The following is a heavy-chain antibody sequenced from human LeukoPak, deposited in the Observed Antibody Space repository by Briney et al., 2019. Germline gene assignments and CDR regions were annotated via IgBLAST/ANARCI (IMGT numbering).Heavy chain of an antibody. Sequence: PSETLSLTCTVSGGSISSGYNYWSWIRQPAGKGLEWIGYIYHTGDTYNNPSLKSRVTISLDRSKNQFSLKLTSLTAADTAVYYRARGPRFAHPIDCWGQGTLVTVSS. CDR3: ARGPRFAHPIDC. V-gene: IGHV4-30-2*01. D-gene: IGHD3-10*01. J-gene: IGHJ4*02. CDR1: GGSISSGYNY. CDR2: IYHTGDT.